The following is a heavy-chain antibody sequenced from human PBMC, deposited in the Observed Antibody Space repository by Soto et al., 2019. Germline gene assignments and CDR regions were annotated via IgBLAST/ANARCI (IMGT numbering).Heavy chain of an antibody. Sequence: PGGSLRLSCAASGFICSSYDMSWVRQAPGKGLEWVSTILVDGRTFYVDSVKGRFTISRDNSKNTVCLQMNSLTAGDTALYYCAKATATGGGAFDICGQGTMVTVSS. J-gene: IGHJ3*02. V-gene: IGHV3-23*01. CDR2: ILVDGRT. CDR1: GFICSSYD. D-gene: IGHD2-8*02. CDR3: AKATATGGGAFDI.